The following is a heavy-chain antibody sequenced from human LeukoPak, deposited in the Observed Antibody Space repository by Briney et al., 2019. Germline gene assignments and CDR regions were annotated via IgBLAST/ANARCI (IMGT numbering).Heavy chain of an antibody. D-gene: IGHD1-26*01. CDR2: IYSGGST. Sequence: GGSLRLSCAASGFTVSSNYMSWVRQAPGKGLEWVSVIYSGGSTYYADSVKGRFTISRDNSKNTLYLQMNSLRAEDTAVYYCAREGAGKVGATFDYWGQGTLVTVSS. CDR1: GFTVSSNY. V-gene: IGHV3-66*02. CDR3: AREGAGKVGATFDY. J-gene: IGHJ4*02.